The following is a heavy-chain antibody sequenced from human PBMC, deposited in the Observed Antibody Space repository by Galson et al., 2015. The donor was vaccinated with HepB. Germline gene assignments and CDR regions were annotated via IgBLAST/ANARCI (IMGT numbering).Heavy chain of an antibody. Sequence: SVKVSCKVSGYTLTELSMHWVRQAPGKGLEWMGGFDPEDGDTIYAQNFQGGVTMTEDTSTDTAYMELSSLTSEDTAVYYCATSSRIGEWEYFYAMDVWGQGTAVTVSS. CDR2: FDPEDGDT. D-gene: IGHD3-10*01. J-gene: IGHJ6*02. CDR3: ATSSRIGEWEYFYAMDV. V-gene: IGHV1-24*01. CDR1: GYTLTELS.